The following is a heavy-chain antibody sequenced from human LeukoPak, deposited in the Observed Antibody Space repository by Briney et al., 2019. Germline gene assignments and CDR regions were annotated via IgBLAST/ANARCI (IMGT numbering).Heavy chain of an antibody. J-gene: IGHJ4*02. CDR2: ILFDGSHT. D-gene: IGHD3-3*01. CDR3: AKALNADFWSGAFHPFNY. Sequence: GGSLRLSCAPSGFTFSSYGSHWVRQAPGKGLEWVAFILFDGSHTYYSDSVKGRFTISRDNSKNTLYLQMNTLRAEDTAVYFCAKALNADFWSGAFHPFNYWGQGALVTVSS. CDR1: GFTFSSYG. V-gene: IGHV3-30*02.